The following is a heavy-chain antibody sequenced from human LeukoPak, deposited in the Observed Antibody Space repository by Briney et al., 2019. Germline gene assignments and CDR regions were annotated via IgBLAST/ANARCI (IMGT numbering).Heavy chain of an antibody. CDR1: GGSISSYY. CDR2: IYTSGST. D-gene: IGHD3-22*01. J-gene: IGHJ3*02. V-gene: IGHV4-4*07. CDR3: ARDPGYYDSSGDYKGDAFDI. Sequence: SETLPLTCTVSGGSISSYYWSWIRRPAGKGLEWIGRIYTSGSTNYNPSLKSRVTMSVDTSKNQFSLKLSSVTAADTAVYYCARDPGYYDSSGDYKGDAFDIWGQGTMVTVSS.